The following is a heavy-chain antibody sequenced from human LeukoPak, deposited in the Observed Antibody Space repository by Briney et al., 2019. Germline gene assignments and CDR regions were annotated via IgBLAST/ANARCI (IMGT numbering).Heavy chain of an antibody. V-gene: IGHV3-7*01. Sequence: PGGSLRLSCAASGFIFTGYFMSWVRQAPGKGLEWVASIKHDGSEKYYVDSVRGRFTISRDNTKNLLYLQMSSLRAEDTAVYYCATDRGWRTSGYYLYYFENWGQGTLVTFSS. CDR1: GFIFTGYF. D-gene: IGHD3-3*01. CDR2: IKHDGSEK. CDR3: ATDRGWRTSGYYLYYFEN. J-gene: IGHJ4*02.